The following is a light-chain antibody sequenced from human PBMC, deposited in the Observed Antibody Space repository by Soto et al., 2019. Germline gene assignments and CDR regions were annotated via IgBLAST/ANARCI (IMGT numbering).Light chain of an antibody. CDR1: QDISNS. Sequence: IQMTQSPSSLSASXXDRVXISCPASQDISNSLNWYQQKPGKAPKXXIYDASNLETGVPSRFSGSGSGTDFTFTISSLQPEDIATYYCQHCDSLPLTFGQGTRLEIK. CDR3: QHCDSLPLT. J-gene: IGKJ5*01. V-gene: IGKV1-33*01. CDR2: DAS.